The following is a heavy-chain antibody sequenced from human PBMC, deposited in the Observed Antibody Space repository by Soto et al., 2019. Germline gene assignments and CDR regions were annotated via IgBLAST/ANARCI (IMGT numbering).Heavy chain of an antibody. Sequence: GGSLRLSCAASGFTFSSYAMHWVRQAPGKRLEWVAVISYDGSNKYYADSVKGRFTISRDNSKNTLYLQMNSLRAEDTAVYYCATSPSPLAGTGDYWGQGTLVTVSS. V-gene: IGHV3-30-3*01. CDR2: ISYDGSNK. CDR1: GFTFSSYA. CDR3: ATSPSPLAGTGDY. D-gene: IGHD6-19*01. J-gene: IGHJ4*02.